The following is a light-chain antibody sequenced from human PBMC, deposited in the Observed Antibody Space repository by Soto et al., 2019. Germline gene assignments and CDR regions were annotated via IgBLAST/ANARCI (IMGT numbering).Light chain of an antibody. CDR3: QTYDSSLSGLFV. Sequence: QSVLTQPPSVSGPPGQRVTISCTGSSSNIGAGYDVHWYQQLPGTAPKLLIFGNGHRPSGVPDRFSGSKSDTSASLAITGLQAEDEADYYCQTYDSSLSGLFVFRTGTKV. V-gene: IGLV1-40*01. CDR1: SSNIGAGYD. J-gene: IGLJ1*01. CDR2: GNG.